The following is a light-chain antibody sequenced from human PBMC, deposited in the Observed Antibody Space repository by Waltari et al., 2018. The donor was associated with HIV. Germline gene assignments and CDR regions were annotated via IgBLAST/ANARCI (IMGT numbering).Light chain of an antibody. CDR3: CSYAGSFTLI. CDR1: SSDVGGSYY. CDR2: DVT. J-gene: IGLJ2*01. V-gene: IGLV2-11*01. Sequence: QSALTQPRSVSGSPGQSVTISCTGTSSDVGGSYYVSWYQHHPGNAPTRLIDDVTKRPVWVPDRFAGSKSVNTASLTISGLQAGDEADYRCCSYAGSFTLIFGGGTTVTVL.